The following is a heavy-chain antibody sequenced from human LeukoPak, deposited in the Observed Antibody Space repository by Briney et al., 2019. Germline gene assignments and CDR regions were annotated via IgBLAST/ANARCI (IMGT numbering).Heavy chain of an antibody. Sequence: PSETLSLTCTVSGGSISSYYWSWLRQPPGKGLEWIGYIYYSGSTNYNPSLKSRVTISVDTSKNQFSLKLSSVTAADTAVYYCARRADFWSGYYFDYWGQGTLVTVSS. D-gene: IGHD3-3*01. J-gene: IGHJ4*02. CDR3: ARRADFWSGYYFDY. V-gene: IGHV4-59*08. CDR2: IYYSGST. CDR1: GGSISSYY.